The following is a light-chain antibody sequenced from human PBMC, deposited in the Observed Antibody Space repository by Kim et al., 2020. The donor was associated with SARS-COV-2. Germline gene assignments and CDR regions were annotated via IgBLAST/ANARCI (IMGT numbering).Light chain of an antibody. CDR2: GTS. Sequence: EIVLTQSPGTLSLSPGERATLSCRASQSVSSSFLAWYQQKPGQAPRLLIYGTSSRATGVPDRFSGSGSGTDFTLTISRLESEDFAVYYCQQYGRSRWTFGQGTKVDIK. CDR1: QSVSSSF. V-gene: IGKV3-20*01. J-gene: IGKJ1*01. CDR3: QQYGRSRWT.